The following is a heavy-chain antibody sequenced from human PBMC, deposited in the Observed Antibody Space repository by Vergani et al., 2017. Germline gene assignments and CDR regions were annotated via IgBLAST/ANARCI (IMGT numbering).Heavy chain of an antibody. Sequence: QVQLVESGGGVVQPGRSLRLSCAASGFTFSSYGMHWVRQAPGKGLEWVAVIWYDGSNKYYADSVKGRFTISRDNSKNTLYLQMNSLRAEDTAVYYCASVGPPGIAAAGTIKKVVDYWGQGTLVTVSS. D-gene: IGHD6-13*01. CDR3: ASVGPPGIAAAGTIKKVVDY. CDR1: GFTFSSYG. V-gene: IGHV3-33*01. J-gene: IGHJ4*02. CDR2: IWYDGSNK.